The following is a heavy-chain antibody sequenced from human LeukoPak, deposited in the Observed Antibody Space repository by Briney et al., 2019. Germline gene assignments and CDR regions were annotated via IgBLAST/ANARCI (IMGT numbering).Heavy chain of an antibody. CDR1: GVTFSSYG. D-gene: IGHD5-18*01. CDR3: AKDLGYSYHFDY. Sequence: PGGSLRLSCAASGVTFSSYGMHWVRQAPGKGLEWVAVISYDGSNKYYADSVKGRFTISRDNSKNTLYLQMNSLRAEDTAVYYCAKDLGYSYHFDYWGQGTLVTVSS. J-gene: IGHJ4*02. V-gene: IGHV3-30*18. CDR2: ISYDGSNK.